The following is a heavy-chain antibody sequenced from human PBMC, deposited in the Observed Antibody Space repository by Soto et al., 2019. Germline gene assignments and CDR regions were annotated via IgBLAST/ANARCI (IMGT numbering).Heavy chain of an antibody. CDR2: IYYSGST. J-gene: IGHJ1*01. V-gene: IGHV4-39*01. CDR1: GGSISSSSYY. CDR3: VRRSPAAFFQH. Sequence: SETLSLTCTVSGGSISSSSYYWGWIRQPPGKGLEWIGTIYYSGSTYYNPSLKSRVTISADTSKNQFSLNLNSVTAADTAVYYCVRRSPAAFFQHWGQGTLVTVPQ.